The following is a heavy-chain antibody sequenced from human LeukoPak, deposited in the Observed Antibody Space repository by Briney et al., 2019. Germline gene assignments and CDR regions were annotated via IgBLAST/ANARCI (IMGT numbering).Heavy chain of an antibody. J-gene: IGHJ4*02. V-gene: IGHV1-69*13. CDR1: GRTFSSYA. CDR2: IIPIFGTA. CDR3: ARDSPLMATSPNPFDY. Sequence: GASVKVSCKASGRTFSSYAISWVRQAPGQGLEWMGGIIPIFGTANYAQKFQGRVTITADESTSTAYMELSSLRSEDTAVYYCARDSPLMATSPNPFDYWGQGTLVTVSS. D-gene: IGHD5-24*01.